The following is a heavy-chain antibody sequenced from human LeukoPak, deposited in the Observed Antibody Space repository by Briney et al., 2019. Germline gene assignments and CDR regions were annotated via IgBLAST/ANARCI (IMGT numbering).Heavy chain of an antibody. V-gene: IGHV6-1*01. J-gene: IGHJ4*02. CDR2: TYYRSKWYN. Sequence: SQTLSLTCGISGDSVSSNSAAWNWIRRSPSRGLEWLGRTYYRSKWYNNYAVSVKSRITINPDSSKNQVSLQLNSVTPEDTGMYYCARENSRGRFDYWGQGTLVTVSS. CDR3: ARENSRGRFDY. D-gene: IGHD6-19*01. CDR1: GDSVSSNSAA.